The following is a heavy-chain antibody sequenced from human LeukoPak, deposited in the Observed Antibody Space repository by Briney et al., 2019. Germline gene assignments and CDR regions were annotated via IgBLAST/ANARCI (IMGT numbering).Heavy chain of an antibody. V-gene: IGHV4-59*01. D-gene: IGHD1-26*01. CDR1: AGSIRSYY. CDR3: ARGNWEYYFDY. J-gene: IGHJ4*02. CDR2: IYYSGST. Sequence: SETLSLTCTVSAGSIRSYYWSWIRQPPGKGLEWIGYIYYSGSTNYNPSLKSRVTISVDTSKNQFSLKLSSVTAADTAVYYCARGNWEYYFDYWGQGTLVTVSS.